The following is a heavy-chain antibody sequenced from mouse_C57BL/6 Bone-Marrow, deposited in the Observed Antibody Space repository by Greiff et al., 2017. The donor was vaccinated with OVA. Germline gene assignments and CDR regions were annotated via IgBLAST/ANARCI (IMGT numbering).Heavy chain of an antibody. D-gene: IGHD1-1*01. CDR3: ARRGITTVVAFYYFDY. Sequence: QVQLQQPGAELVKPGASVKLSCKASGYTFTSYWMHWVKQRPGQGLEWIGMIHPNSGSTNYNEKFKSKATLTVDKSSSTAYMQLSSLTSEDSAVYYCARRGITTVVAFYYFDYWGQGTTLTVSS. V-gene: IGHV1-64*01. J-gene: IGHJ2*01. CDR1: GYTFTSYW. CDR2: IHPNSGST.